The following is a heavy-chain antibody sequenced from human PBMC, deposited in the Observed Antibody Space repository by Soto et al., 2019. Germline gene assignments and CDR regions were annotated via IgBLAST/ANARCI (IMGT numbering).Heavy chain of an antibody. J-gene: IGHJ6*02. V-gene: IGHV1-69*12. CDR3: PIWLKEAGTGGNYYYGMDV. CDR1: GGTFSNYA. CDR2: IMPIFGRA. Sequence: QVQLVQYGAEVKKPGSSVKVSCKASGGTFSNYAFSWVRQAPGLGLEWLGGIMPIFGRADYAQKFRGRATITADESSLTVHIYLSSLRSEHTAVYYWPIWLKEAGTGGNYYYGMDVWGQGTTVPVSS. D-gene: IGHD6-19*01.